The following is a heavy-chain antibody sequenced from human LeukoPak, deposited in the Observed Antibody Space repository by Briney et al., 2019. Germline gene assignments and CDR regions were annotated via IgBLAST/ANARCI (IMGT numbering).Heavy chain of an antibody. V-gene: IGHV3-23*01. J-gene: IGHJ4*02. CDR1: GFTFSSYA. CDR3: AKGDCSSTSCYSEYYFDY. Sequence: GGSLRLSCAASGFTFSSYAMSWVRQAPGKGLEWVSAISGSGGSTYYADSVKGRFTISRDNSKNTLYLQMNSQRAEDTAVYYCAKGDCSSTSCYSEYYFDYWGQGTLVTVSS. D-gene: IGHD2-2*01. CDR2: ISGSGGST.